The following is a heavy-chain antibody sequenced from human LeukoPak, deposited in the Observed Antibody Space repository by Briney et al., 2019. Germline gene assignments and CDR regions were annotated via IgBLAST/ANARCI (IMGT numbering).Heavy chain of an antibody. Sequence: PGGSLRLSCVVSGFSVSNNYIIWVRQAPGNGLERVSVIYGDGRTFHSASVRGRFTISRDNSKNIVSLQMNNLRAEDTAVYYCARGRGLGVVSPYFDYWGQGTLVTVSS. V-gene: IGHV3-53*01. CDR3: ARGRGLGVVSPYFDY. J-gene: IGHJ4*02. CDR2: IYGDGRT. D-gene: IGHD3-3*01. CDR1: GFSVSNNY.